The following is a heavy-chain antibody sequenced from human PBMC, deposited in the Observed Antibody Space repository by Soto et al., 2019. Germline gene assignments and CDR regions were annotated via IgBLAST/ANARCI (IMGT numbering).Heavy chain of an antibody. D-gene: IGHD2-15*01. CDR2: VIPIFETP. J-gene: IGHJ4*02. CDR1: GGTFGSYA. V-gene: IGHV1-69*06. Sequence: QVQLVQSGAEVKKPGSSVKVSCKSSGGTFGSYAISWVRQAPGQGLEWMGGVIPIFETPHYAQKFHGRVTITADIPTSTAYLELSSLKSAHTAVYYCAKIRWTISLQEEDAIWGQGTLVTVSS. CDR3: AKIRWTISLQEEDAI.